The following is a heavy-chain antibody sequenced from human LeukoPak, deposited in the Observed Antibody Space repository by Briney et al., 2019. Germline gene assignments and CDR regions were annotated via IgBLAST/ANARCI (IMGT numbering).Heavy chain of an antibody. CDR1: GFTFSSYA. CDR3: AKDGGGAVAGVTSRPFDY. Sequence: GGSLRLSCAASGFTFSSYAMSWVRQAPGKGLEWVSAISGSGGSTYYADSVKGRFTISRDNSKNTLYLQMNSLRAEDTAVYYCAKDGGGAVAGVTSRPFDYWGQGTLVTVSS. D-gene: IGHD6-19*01. CDR2: ISGSGGST. V-gene: IGHV3-23*01. J-gene: IGHJ4*02.